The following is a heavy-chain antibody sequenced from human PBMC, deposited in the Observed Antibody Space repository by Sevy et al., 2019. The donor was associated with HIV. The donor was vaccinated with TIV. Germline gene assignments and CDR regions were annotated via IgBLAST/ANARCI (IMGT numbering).Heavy chain of an antibody. J-gene: IGHJ4*02. V-gene: IGHV3-30-3*01. CDR1: GFTFSAHA. Sequence: GGSLRLSCAASGFTFSAHAKHWVRQGPGKGLEWVALLSYDGSTKYYADSVKGRFTISRDNSKNTLYLQMDSLRTEDTAVYYCAREGGYSINWSPFYWGQGTLVTVSS. CDR3: AREGGYSINWSPFY. D-gene: IGHD1-20*01. CDR2: LSYDGSTK.